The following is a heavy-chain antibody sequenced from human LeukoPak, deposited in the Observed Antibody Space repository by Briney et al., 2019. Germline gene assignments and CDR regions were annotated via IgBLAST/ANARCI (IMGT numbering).Heavy chain of an antibody. CDR2: IYPSAGST. CDR1: GYTFTSYY. V-gene: IGHV1-46*01. J-gene: IGHJ4*02. D-gene: IGHD5-18*01. Sequence: ASVKVSCKASGYTFTSYYMHWVRQAPGQGLEWMGIIYPSAGSTSYPQRFQGRVTMTRDTSTSTVYMELSSLRSEDTAVYYCARAGGGYSIDCWGQGTLVTVSS. CDR3: ARAGGGYSIDC.